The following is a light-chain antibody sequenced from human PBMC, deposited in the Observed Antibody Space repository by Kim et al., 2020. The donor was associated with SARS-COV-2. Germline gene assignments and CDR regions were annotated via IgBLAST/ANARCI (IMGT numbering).Light chain of an antibody. V-gene: IGKV1-27*01. CDR2: AAS. Sequence: ASVGDRVTITCRASQDISNYVAWYQQKPGKPPKLLIYAASTLQSGVPSRFSGSGSGTDFTLTISRLQPEDVATYYCQKYDGAPWTFGQGTKVEIK. J-gene: IGKJ1*01. CDR3: QKYDGAPWT. CDR1: QDISNY.